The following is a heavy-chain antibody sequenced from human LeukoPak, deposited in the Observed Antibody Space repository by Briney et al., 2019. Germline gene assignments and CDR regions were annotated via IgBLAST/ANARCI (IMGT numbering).Heavy chain of an antibody. V-gene: IGHV3-30*04. CDR2: ISYDGSNK. Sequence: GGSLRLSCAASGFTFSSYAMHWVRQAPGKGLEWVAVISYDGSNKYYADSVKGRFTISRDNSKNTLYLQMNSLRAEDTAVYYCARDRPQLWFIWGQGTLVTVSS. D-gene: IGHD5-18*01. CDR3: ARDRPQLWFI. J-gene: IGHJ4*02. CDR1: GFTFSSYA.